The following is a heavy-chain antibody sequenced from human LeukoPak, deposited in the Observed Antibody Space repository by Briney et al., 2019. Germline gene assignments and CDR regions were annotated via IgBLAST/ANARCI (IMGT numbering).Heavy chain of an antibody. CDR1: GFIFSNYA. D-gene: IGHD2/OR15-2a*01. CDR3: ARSGLSRFGF. J-gene: IGHJ4*01. Sequence: PGGSLRLSCAASGFIFSNYAMSWVRQAPGKGLQWVSAFSGSGGSTYYADSVKGRFTISRDNSRNTLYLQMNSLRAEDTAVYYCARSGLSRFGFSGHGTLVTASS. V-gene: IGHV3-23*01. CDR2: FSGSGGST.